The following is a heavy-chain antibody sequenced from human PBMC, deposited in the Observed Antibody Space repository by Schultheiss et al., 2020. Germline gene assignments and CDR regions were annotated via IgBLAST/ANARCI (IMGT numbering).Heavy chain of an antibody. J-gene: IGHJ3*02. V-gene: IGHV3-11*01. D-gene: IGHD3-3*01. CDR3: ARGSRLLRFLEWLLEAFDI. Sequence: GGSLRLSCAASGFTFSDYYMSWIRQAPGKGLEWVSYISSSGSTIYYADSVKGRFTISRDNAKNSLYLQMNSLRAEDTAVYYCARGSRLLRFLEWLLEAFDIWGQGTMVNVSS. CDR2: ISSSGSTI. CDR1: GFTFSDYY.